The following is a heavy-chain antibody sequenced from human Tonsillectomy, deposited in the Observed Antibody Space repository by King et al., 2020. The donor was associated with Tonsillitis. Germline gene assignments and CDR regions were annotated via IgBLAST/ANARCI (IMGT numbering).Heavy chain of an antibody. Sequence: VQLVESGGGVVQPGRSLRLSCAASGFTFSSYGMHWVRQAPGKGLEWVAVISYDGSNKYYADSVKGRFTISRDNSKNTLFLQMNSLRAEDTAVYYCAKDLTIFAGMDVWGQGTTVTVSS. V-gene: IGHV3-30*18. CDR1: GFTFSSYG. CDR2: ISYDGSNK. CDR3: AKDLTIFAGMDV. D-gene: IGHD3-3*01. J-gene: IGHJ6*02.